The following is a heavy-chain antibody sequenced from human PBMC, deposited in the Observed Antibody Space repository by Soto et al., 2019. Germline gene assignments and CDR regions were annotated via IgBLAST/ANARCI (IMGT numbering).Heavy chain of an antibody. CDR3: ARLGIVLMVYAMYDAFDI. CDR1: GYTFTSYA. V-gene: IGHV1-3*01. Sequence: ASVKVSCKASGYTFTSYAMHWVGQAAGQRLEWMGWINAGNGNTKYSQKFQGRVTITRDTSASTAYMELSSLRSEDTAVYYCARLGIVLMVYAMYDAFDIWGQGTMVSVSS. CDR2: INAGNGNT. J-gene: IGHJ3*02. D-gene: IGHD2-8*01.